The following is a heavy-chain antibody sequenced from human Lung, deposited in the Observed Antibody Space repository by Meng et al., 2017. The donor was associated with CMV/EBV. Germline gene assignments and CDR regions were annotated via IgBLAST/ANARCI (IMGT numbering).Heavy chain of an antibody. Sequence: QFHLLHSGPEVKKPGASVRVSCKASGYTFGSYGICWVRQAPGQGLEWMGWFVNYVDTYPAPKFQGRVTMTTDTHTNTAFMELRSLTSDDTAVYYCASGTPGRSYCDYWGQGTLVTVSS. D-gene: IGHD2-15*01. CDR2: FVNYVDT. CDR3: ASGTPGRSYCDY. J-gene: IGHJ4*02. CDR1: GYTFGSYG. V-gene: IGHV1-18*01.